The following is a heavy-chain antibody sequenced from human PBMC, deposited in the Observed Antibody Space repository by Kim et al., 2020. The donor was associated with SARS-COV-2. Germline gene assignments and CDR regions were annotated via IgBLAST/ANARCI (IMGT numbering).Heavy chain of an antibody. CDR3: ARDQGWELLPPRPSFDY. CDR2: INTNTGNP. V-gene: IGHV7-4-1*02. J-gene: IGHJ4*02. CDR1: GYTFTSYA. Sequence: ASVKVSCKASGYTFTSYAMNWVRQAPGQGLEWMGWINTNTGNPTYAQGFTGRFVFSLDTSVSTAYLQISSLKAEDTAVYYCARDQGWELLPPRPSFDYWGQGTLVTVSS. D-gene: IGHD1-26*01.